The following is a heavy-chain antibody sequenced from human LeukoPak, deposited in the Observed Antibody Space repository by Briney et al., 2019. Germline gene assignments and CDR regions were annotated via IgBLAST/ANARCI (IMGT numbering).Heavy chain of an antibody. V-gene: IGHV1-69*13. J-gene: IGHJ4*02. CDR1: GGTFSSYA. CDR2: IIPIFGTA. D-gene: IGHD2-15*01. Sequence: SVKVSCKASGGTFSSYAISWVRQAPGQGLEWMGGIIPIFGTANYAQKFQGRVTITSDESTSTAYMELSSLRSEDTAVYYCARVGCSGGSCYFRYYFDYWGQGTLVTVSS. CDR3: ARVGCSGGSCYFRYYFDY.